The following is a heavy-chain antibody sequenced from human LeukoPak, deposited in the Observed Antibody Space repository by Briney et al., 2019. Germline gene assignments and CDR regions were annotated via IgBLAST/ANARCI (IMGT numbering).Heavy chain of an antibody. V-gene: IGHV3-9*01. CDR3: AKGAIAVAGTFYFDY. Sequence: PGGSLRLSCAASGFTFDDYAMHWVRQAPGKGPERVSGISWNSGSIGYADSVKGRFTISRDNAKNSLYLQMNSLRAEDTALYYCAKGAIAVAGTFYFDYWGQGTLVTVSS. D-gene: IGHD6-19*01. J-gene: IGHJ4*02. CDR2: ISWNSGSI. CDR1: GFTFDDYA.